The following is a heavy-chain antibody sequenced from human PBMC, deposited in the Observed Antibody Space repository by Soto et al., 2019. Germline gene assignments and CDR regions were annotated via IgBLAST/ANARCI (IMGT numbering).Heavy chain of an antibody. V-gene: IGHV1-8*01. Sequence: QVQLVQAGAEVKKPGASVKVSCKASGYNFIAYDINWVRQSTVQGLERLGWMTPTSGDTGYAPKLQGRIRLPRDTSIGTAYMELSSLQSGDTAVYYCARNPYSSGRFDPWGQGTLVTVSS. CDR3: ARNPYSSGRFDP. CDR2: MTPTSGDT. CDR1: GYNFIAYD. D-gene: IGHD6-19*01. J-gene: IGHJ5*02.